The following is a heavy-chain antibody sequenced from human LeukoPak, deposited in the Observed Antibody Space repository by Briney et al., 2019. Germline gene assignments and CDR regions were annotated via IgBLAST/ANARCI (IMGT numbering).Heavy chain of an antibody. V-gene: IGHV4-38-2*01. CDR1: GYSISSGYY. CDR2: IYHSGST. CDR3: AGGNWLSNFDY. D-gene: IGHD3-9*01. Sequence: SETLSLTCAVSGYSISSGYYWGWIRQPPGKGLEWIGSIYHSGSTYYNSSLKSRVTISVDTSKNQFSLKLSSVTAADTAVYYCAGGNWLSNFDYWGQGTLVTVSS. J-gene: IGHJ4*02.